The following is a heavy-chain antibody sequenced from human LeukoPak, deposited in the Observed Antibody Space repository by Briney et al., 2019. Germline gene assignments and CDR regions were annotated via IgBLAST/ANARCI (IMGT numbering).Heavy chain of an antibody. V-gene: IGHV3-74*01. CDR1: GFTFSNDG. CDR3: VRGPTYFDS. Sequence: GGSLRLSCAASGFTFSNDGMHWVRQAPGKGLVWVSRINNDGSSASYADAVKGRFTISRDNAKNTLYLQMDSLRADDTAVYYCVRGPTYFDSWGQGTLVTVSS. J-gene: IGHJ4*02. CDR2: INNDGSSA.